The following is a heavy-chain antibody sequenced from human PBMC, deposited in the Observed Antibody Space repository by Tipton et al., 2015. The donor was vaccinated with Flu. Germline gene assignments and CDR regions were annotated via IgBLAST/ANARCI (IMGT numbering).Heavy chain of an antibody. CDR3: AKDGWDTSGWYPFDY. CDR2: IRHDESDK. J-gene: IGHJ4*02. D-gene: IGHD6-19*01. Sequence: QVQLVQSGGGVVQPGGSLRLSCAASGFIFSSHGMHWVRQAPGKGLEWVAFIRHDESDKYYADSVKGRFTISRDNSKNALYLLISSLRPEDTAVYYCAKDGWDTSGWYPFDYWGQGTLVTVSS. CDR1: GFIFSSHG. V-gene: IGHV3-30*02.